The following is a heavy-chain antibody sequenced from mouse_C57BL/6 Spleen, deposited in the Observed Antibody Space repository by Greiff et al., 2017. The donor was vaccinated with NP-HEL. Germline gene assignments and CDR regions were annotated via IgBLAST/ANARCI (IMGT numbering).Heavy chain of an antibody. CDR1: GYTFTNYW. D-gene: IGHD1-1*01. CDR3: ARKGDYYGSSYCAMDY. J-gene: IGHJ4*01. V-gene: IGHV1-63*01. CDR2: IYPGGGST. Sequence: VQLQQSGAELVRPGTSVKMFCKASGYTFTNYWIGWAKQRPGHGLEWIGDIYPGGGSTNYNEKFKGKATLTADKSSSTAYMQFSSLTSEDSAIYYYARKGDYYGSSYCAMDYWGQGTSVTVSS.